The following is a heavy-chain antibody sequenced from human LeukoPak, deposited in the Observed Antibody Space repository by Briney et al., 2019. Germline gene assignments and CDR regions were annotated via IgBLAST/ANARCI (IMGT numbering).Heavy chain of an antibody. V-gene: IGHV4-39*07. CDR3: ARDLSLGASQAFDI. CDR2: MSYSGRT. J-gene: IGHJ3*02. Sequence: PSETLSLTCTVSGGSIRSSGYYWGWIRQAPGKGLEWIGSMSYSGRTYYNPSLRSRVTISVDTSKNQVSLEVSSVTAADTAVYYCARDLSLGASQAFDIWGQGTMVTVSS. D-gene: IGHD2/OR15-2a*01. CDR1: GGSIRSSGYY.